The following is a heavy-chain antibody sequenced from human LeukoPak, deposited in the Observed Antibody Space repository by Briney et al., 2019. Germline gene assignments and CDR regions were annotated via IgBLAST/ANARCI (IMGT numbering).Heavy chain of an antibody. Sequence: GRSLRLSCAASGFTFSSYGMSWVRQAPGKGLEWVSAISGSGGSTYYADSVKGRFTISRDNSKNTLYLQMNSLRAEDTAVYYCAKDGAVYGSGSYSDYWGQGTLVTVSS. D-gene: IGHD3-10*01. CDR1: GFTFSSYG. V-gene: IGHV3-23*01. CDR2: ISGSGGST. J-gene: IGHJ4*02. CDR3: AKDGAVYGSGSYSDY.